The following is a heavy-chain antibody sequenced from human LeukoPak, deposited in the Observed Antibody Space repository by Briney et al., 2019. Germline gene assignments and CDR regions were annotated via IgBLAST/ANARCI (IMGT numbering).Heavy chain of an antibody. CDR1: GGSISSYY. Sequence: SETLSLTWTVAGGSISSYYCSWVRQPAGKGQEWIGRIYTSGSTNYNPYLKSRVTMSEDTSKNQFSLKLSSVTAADTAVYYCARGPQHTSYYYDSSGFRNWFDPWGQGTLVTVSS. D-gene: IGHD3-22*01. CDR2: IYTSGST. J-gene: IGHJ5*02. CDR3: ARGPQHTSYYYDSSGFRNWFDP. V-gene: IGHV4-4*07.